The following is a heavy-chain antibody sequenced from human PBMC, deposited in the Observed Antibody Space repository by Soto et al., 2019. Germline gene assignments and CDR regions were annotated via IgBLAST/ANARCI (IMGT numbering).Heavy chain of an antibody. V-gene: IGHV3-21*01. CDR2: ISSSSSYI. D-gene: IGHD6-13*01. Sequence: GGSLRLSCAASGFTFSSYSMNWVRQAPGKGLEWVSSISSSSSYIYYADSVKGRFTISRDNAKNSLYLQMNSLRAEDTAVYYCARETITRFSIAAASKMDAFDIWGQGTMVTVSS. J-gene: IGHJ3*02. CDR1: GFTFSSYS. CDR3: ARETITRFSIAAASKMDAFDI.